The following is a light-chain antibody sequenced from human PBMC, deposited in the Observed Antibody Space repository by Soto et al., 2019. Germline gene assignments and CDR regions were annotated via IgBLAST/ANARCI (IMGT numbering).Light chain of an antibody. Sequence: EIGFTQSPCTLSLSKGERATLFCRASQTLSINSLAWYQQKPGQAPRLLIYAASTRHTGIPDRFNGSGSGTDFALTINRLEPEDFAVYFCQQYDGAPLTFGPGTKVDIK. CDR2: AAS. CDR3: QQYDGAPLT. V-gene: IGKV3-20*01. J-gene: IGKJ3*01. CDR1: QTLSINS.